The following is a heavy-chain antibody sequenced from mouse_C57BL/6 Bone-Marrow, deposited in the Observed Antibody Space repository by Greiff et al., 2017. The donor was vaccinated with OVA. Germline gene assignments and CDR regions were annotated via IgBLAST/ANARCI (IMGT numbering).Heavy chain of an antibody. D-gene: IGHD4-1*01. J-gene: IGHJ4*01. CDR1: GFTFSSYA. V-gene: IGHV5-9-1*02. Sequence: EVQRVESGEGLVKPGGSLKLSCAASGFTFSSYAMSWVRQTPEKRLEWVAYISSGGDYIYYADTVKGRFTISRDNARNTLYLQMSSLKSEDTAMYYCTRDNWDYAMDYWGQGTSVTVSS. CDR2: ISSGGDYI. CDR3: TRDNWDYAMDY.